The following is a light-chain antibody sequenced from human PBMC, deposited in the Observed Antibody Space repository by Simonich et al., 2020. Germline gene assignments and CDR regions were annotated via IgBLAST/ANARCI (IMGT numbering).Light chain of an antibody. J-gene: IGLJ2*01. CDR1: SGHSSYA. CDR2: LNSDGSH. V-gene: IGLV4-69*01. Sequence: QLVLTQSPSASASLGASVKLTCTLSSGHSSYAIAWLQQQPEKGPRYLMKLNSDGSHSKGDGIPDRFSGSSSGAVRYLTISSLQSEDEADYYCQTWGTGIVVFGGGTKLTVL. CDR3: QTWGTGIVV.